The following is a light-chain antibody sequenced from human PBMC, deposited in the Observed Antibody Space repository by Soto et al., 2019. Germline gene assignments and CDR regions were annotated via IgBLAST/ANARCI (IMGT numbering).Light chain of an antibody. V-gene: IGKV1-5*01. CDR3: QQYNSYLLT. CDR2: DAS. CDR1: QSISRS. J-gene: IGKJ3*01. Sequence: DIQMTQSPSTLSASVGDRVTITCRASQSISRSLAWYQQKPGKAPNLLIYDASSLESGVPSRFSGSGFGTEFTLTISSLQPDDFATYYCQQYNSYLLTFGPGTKVESN.